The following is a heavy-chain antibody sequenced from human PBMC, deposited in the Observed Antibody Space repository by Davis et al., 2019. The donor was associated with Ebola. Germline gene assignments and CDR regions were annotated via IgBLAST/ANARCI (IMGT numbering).Heavy chain of an antibody. CDR2: IKEDGSEK. J-gene: IGHJ4*02. D-gene: IGHD5-12*01. V-gene: IGHV3-7*03. CDR3: AKGAS. CDR1: GFTFGGYW. Sequence: PGGSLRLSCAASGFTFGGYWMRWVRQAPGKGLEWMASIKEDGSEKYYVDSVKGRFTISRDNAKSSLYLQMNSLRVEDTALYYCAKGASWGQGTLVTVSS.